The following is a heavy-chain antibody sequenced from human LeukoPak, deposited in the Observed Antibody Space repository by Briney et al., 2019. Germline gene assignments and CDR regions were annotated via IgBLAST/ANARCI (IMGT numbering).Heavy chain of an antibody. D-gene: IGHD1/OR15-1a*01. CDR3: ARTAPGTSLGGYYYYMDV. CDR2: ISAYNDNT. Sequence: ASVKVSCKASGYTFTNYGVSWVRQAPGQGLEGMGWISAYNDNTNYAQKLQGRVTMTTDTSTSTAHMELRSLRSDDTAVYYCARTAPGTSLGGYYYYMDVWGKGTTVTVSS. CDR1: GYTFTNYG. J-gene: IGHJ6*03. V-gene: IGHV1-18*01.